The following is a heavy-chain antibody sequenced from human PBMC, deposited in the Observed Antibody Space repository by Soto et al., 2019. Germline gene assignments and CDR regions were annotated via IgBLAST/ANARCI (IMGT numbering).Heavy chain of an antibody. V-gene: IGHV4-4*02. CDR3: ARLYSYYVDV. Sequence: QMHLQESGPGLVKPSGTLSLTCDVSGGSIRYNWWSWVRQPPGKGLEWIGEVYQSETVKYNPSRKSRLTMSVDESKNQFSLRLTSVTAADTAVYYCARLYSYYVDVWGKGTTVIVSS. J-gene: IGHJ6*03. CDR1: GGSIRYNW. CDR2: VYQSETV.